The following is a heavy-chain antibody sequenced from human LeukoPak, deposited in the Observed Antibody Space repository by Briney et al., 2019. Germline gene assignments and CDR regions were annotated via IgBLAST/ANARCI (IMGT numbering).Heavy chain of an antibody. CDR2: IYYSGST. J-gene: IGHJ4*02. Sequence: SETLSLTCTVSGGSLSSSSYYWGWIRHPPGKGLECLGSIYYSGSTYYNPSLKSRVTISVDTSKNQSSLKLSSVTAADTAVYYCARGGGDSSGIDYWGQGTLVTVSS. CDR3: ARGGGDSSGIDY. V-gene: IGHV4-39*01. D-gene: IGHD3-22*01. CDR1: GGSLSSSSYY.